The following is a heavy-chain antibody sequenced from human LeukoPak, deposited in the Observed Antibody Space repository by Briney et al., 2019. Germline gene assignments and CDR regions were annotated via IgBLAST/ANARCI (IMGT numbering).Heavy chain of an antibody. Sequence: PSETLSLTCTVSGGSISAYYWSWIRQPAGKGLEWIGRIHTSGSTNYNPSLKSRVTMSIDTSKNQFSLKLSSVTAADTAVYYCARGRWGTGMLSPYYFDYWGQGTLVTVSS. CDR1: GGSISAYY. CDR3: ARGRWGTGMLSPYYFDY. V-gene: IGHV4-4*07. CDR2: IHTSGST. D-gene: IGHD3-16*01. J-gene: IGHJ4*02.